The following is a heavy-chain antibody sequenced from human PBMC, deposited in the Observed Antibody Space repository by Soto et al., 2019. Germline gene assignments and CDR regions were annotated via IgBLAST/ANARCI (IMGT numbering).Heavy chain of an antibody. CDR2: ISSSSSYI. CDR3: ARDNDVTTGFIGIYYGMDV. CDR1: GFTFSSYS. J-gene: IGHJ6*02. V-gene: IGHV3-21*01. D-gene: IGHD3-16*02. Sequence: GGSLRLSCAASGFTFSSYSMNWVRQAPGKGLEWVSSISSSSSYIYYADSVKGRFTISRDNAKNSLYLQMNSLRAEDTAVYYCARDNDVTTGFIGIYYGMDVWGQGTKVTVSS.